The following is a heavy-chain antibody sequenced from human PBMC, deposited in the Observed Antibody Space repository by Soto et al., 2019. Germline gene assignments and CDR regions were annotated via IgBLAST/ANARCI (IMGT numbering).Heavy chain of an antibody. CDR1: ELNFSGSA. CDR3: ARGRQAAIGDYYYHGLDV. V-gene: IGHV3-73*01. Sequence: GGSLRLSCAASELNFSGSAIHWVRQAPGKGLEWVGRIRSRANNYATSSGESVRGRFTFFRDDSKNMAFLQMNTLKTEDTAIYYCARGRQAAIGDYYYHGLDVWGQGTSVTVSS. J-gene: IGHJ6*02. D-gene: IGHD3-10*01. CDR2: IRSRANNYAT.